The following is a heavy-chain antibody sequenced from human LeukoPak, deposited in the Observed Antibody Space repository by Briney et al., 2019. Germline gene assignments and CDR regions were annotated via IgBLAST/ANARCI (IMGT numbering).Heavy chain of an antibody. Sequence: SETLPLTCTVSGGSISSYYWSWIRQPPGKGLEWIGYIYYSGSTNYNPSLKSRVTISVDTSKNRFSLKLSSVTAADTAVYYCARGAAVDYYDYWGQGTLVTVSS. CDR2: IYYSGST. D-gene: IGHD1-26*01. CDR1: GGSISSYY. J-gene: IGHJ4*02. CDR3: ARGAAVDYYDY. V-gene: IGHV4-59*01.